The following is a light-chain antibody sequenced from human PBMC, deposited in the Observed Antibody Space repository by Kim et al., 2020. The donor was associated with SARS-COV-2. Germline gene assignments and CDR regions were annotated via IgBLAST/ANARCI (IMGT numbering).Light chain of an antibody. CDR3: QQYHNWPPYT. CDR1: QSVGNH. J-gene: IGKJ2*01. Sequence: EIVMTQSPATLSVSPGERATLSCRASQSVGNHLAWYQQKFGQAPSLLIYGASTRATGIPARFSGSGSGTEFTLTISSLQSEDFAVYYCQQYHNWPPYTFGQGTKLEI. CDR2: GAS. V-gene: IGKV3-15*01.